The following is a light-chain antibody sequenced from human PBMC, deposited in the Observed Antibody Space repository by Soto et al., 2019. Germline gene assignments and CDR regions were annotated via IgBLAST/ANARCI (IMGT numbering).Light chain of an antibody. CDR2: GAS. CDR1: QSVSNN. V-gene: IGKV3-20*01. CDR3: QQYGSLPMYT. Sequence: SPATLSVSTRETASLYCMSSQSVSNNVAWYQQKPGQAPRLLILGASSRATGIPDRFSGSGSGTDFTLTISRLEPEDFAVYYCQQYGSLPMYTFGQG. J-gene: IGKJ2*01.